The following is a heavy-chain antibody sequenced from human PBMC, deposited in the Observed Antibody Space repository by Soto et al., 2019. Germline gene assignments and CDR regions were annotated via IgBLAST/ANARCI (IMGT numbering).Heavy chain of an antibody. CDR2: VYHVGTT. V-gene: IGHV4-61*01. J-gene: IGHJ5*02. Sequence: ETLSLTCTVSGDSLSSGRYYWTWIRQSPGKGLEWIGYVYHVGTTKYNPSLNNRASIMLDTSKSQFSLRLRSVTAADTAVYFCARESIVGDTRFDPWGHGTLVTVSS. CDR1: GDSLSSGRYY. CDR3: ARESIVGDTRFDP. D-gene: IGHD1-26*01.